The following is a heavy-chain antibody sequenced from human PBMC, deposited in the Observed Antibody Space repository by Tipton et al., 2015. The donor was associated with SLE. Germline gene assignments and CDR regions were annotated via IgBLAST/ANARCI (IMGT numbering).Heavy chain of an antibody. CDR3: ARDAGLVGTGATPLGY. J-gene: IGHJ4*02. Sequence: TLSLTCTVSGGSLSGDTYYWSWIRQPAGEGLEWIGRIFTSGNTNYNPSLKSRVTISVDTSKNQFSLELSSVTAADTAVYYCARDAGLVGTGATPLGYWGQGTLVSVSS. D-gene: IGHD5-24*01. V-gene: IGHV4-61*02. CDR2: IFTSGNT. CDR1: GGSLSGDTYY.